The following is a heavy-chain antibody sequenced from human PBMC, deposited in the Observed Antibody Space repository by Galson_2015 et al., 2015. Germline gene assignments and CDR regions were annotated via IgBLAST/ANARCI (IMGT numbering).Heavy chain of an antibody. CDR2: A. D-gene: IGHD2-2*01. Sequence: ANYAQKFQGRVTITAEKSTSTAYMALSSLRSEDTAVYYCARASQDCSSSSCPYNYWGQGTLVTVSS. V-gene: IGHV1-69*04. J-gene: IGHJ4*02. CDR3: ARASQDCSSSSCPYNY.